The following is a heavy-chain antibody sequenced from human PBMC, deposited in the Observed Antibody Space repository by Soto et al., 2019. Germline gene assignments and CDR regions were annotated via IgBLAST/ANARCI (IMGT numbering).Heavy chain of an antibody. D-gene: IGHD3-3*01. CDR3: ARVYYDFWSDQRIGDYYYYYMDV. CDR1: GGSISSSSYY. J-gene: IGHJ6*03. CDR2: IYYSGST. Sequence: SETRSLTCTVSGGSISSSSYYWGWIRQPPGKGLEWIGSIYYSGSTYYNPSLKSRVTISVDTSKNQFSLKLSSVTAADTAVYYCARVYYDFWSDQRIGDYYYYYMDVWGKGTTVTVSS. V-gene: IGHV4-39*01.